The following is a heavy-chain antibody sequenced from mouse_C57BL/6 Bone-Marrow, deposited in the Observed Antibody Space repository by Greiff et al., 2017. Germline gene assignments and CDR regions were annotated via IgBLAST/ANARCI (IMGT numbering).Heavy chain of an antibody. CDR2: IDPSDRYT. Sequence: VQLQQPGAELVKPGASVKLSCKASGYTFTSYWMQWVKQRPGQGLEWIGEIDPSDRYTYYNQKFKGKATLTVATSSITAYMQLSSLTSEDSAVYSCATGDYWGQGTTLTVSS. V-gene: IGHV1-50*01. CDR3: ATGDY. J-gene: IGHJ2*01. CDR1: GYTFTSYW.